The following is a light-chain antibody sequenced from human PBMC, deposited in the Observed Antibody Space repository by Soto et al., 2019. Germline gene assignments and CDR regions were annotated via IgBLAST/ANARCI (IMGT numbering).Light chain of an antibody. Sequence: QSALTQAASVSGSPGQSITISCTGTSSDVGGYNYVSWYQQHPGNAPKLMIYDVSNRPSGVSNRFSGSKSGNTASLTISGLQAEDEADYYCSSYTSSSTYVFGTGTKATVL. CDR3: SSYTSSSTYV. V-gene: IGLV2-14*01. J-gene: IGLJ1*01. CDR1: SSDVGGYNY. CDR2: DVS.